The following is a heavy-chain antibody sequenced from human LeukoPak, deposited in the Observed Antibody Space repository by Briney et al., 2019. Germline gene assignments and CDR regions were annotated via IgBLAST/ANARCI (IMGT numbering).Heavy chain of an antibody. CDR2: ITRDGGTS. J-gene: IGHJ4*02. Sequence: GGSLRLSCAASGFSLYDYTLHWVRHAPGKGPECVSLITRDGGTSIYAASVKGRFTISRDTSTNSLSLQMNSLRTEDTALYYFATERSRNFEHWGQGTLVTVSS. CDR3: ATERSRNFEH. V-gene: IGHV3-43*01. D-gene: IGHD1-14*01. CDR1: GFSLYDYT.